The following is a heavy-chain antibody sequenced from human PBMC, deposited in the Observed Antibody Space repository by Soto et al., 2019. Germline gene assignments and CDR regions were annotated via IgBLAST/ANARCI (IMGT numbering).Heavy chain of an antibody. CDR1: GYIFVNYG. D-gene: IGHD5-12*01. J-gene: IGHJ6*02. V-gene: IGHV1-18*01. Sequence: QVQLVQSGDEVRKPGSSVKVSCKASGYIFVNYGIAWVRQAPGQGLEWRGWISPYSGNTHYASKVQGRLTMTTDTTASTANRDLGGLPAVETAVYDCAIVDNYGTPTQEDDWGQGATVTVSS. CDR3: AIVDNYGTPTQEDD. CDR2: ISPYSGNT.